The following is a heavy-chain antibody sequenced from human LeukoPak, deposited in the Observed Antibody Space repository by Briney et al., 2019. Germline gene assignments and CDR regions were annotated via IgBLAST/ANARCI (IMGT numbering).Heavy chain of an antibody. CDR3: ARVSSGSFNFDY. CDR1: GGTFSSYA. J-gene: IGHJ4*02. CDR2: INPNSGGT. D-gene: IGHD1-26*01. V-gene: IGHV1-2*02. Sequence: GASVKVSCKASGGTFSSYAISWVRQAPGQGLEWMGWINPNSGGTNYAQKFQGRVTMTRDTSISTAYMELSRLRSDDTAVYYCARVSSGSFNFDYWGQGTLVTVSS.